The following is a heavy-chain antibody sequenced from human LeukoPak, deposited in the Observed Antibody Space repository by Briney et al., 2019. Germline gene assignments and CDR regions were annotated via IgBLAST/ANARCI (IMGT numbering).Heavy chain of an antibody. CDR2: INTDGSST. D-gene: IGHD1-26*01. Sequence: GGSLRLSCAASGFTFSSYWMHWVRQAPGKGLVCVSRINTDGSSTSYADSVKGRFTISRDNAKNTLYLQMNSLRAEDTAVYYCASASGHYYHTGYWGQGTPVTVSS. CDR1: GFTFSSYW. J-gene: IGHJ4*02. CDR3: ASASGHYYHTGY. V-gene: IGHV3-74*01.